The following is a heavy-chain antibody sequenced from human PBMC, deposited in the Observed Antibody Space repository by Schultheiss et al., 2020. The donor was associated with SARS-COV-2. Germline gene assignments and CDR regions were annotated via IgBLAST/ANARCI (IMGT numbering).Heavy chain of an antibody. D-gene: IGHD6-19*01. CDR2: VSSSSSYI. CDR3: ARGLAVAGTPSG. Sequence: GGSLRLSCAASGFTFSSYAMSWVRQAPGMGLEWVSSVSSSSSYIYYADSVKGRFTISRDNAKNSLYLQMNSLRAEDTAVYYCARGLAVAGTPSGWGQGTLVTVSS. CDR1: GFTFSSYA. J-gene: IGHJ4*02. V-gene: IGHV3-21*01.